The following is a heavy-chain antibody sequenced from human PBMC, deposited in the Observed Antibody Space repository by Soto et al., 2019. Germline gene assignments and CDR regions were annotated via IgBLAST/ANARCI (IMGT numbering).Heavy chain of an antibody. CDR2: IRVNNGDT. CDR3: ARDAAVGLFDY. Sequence: ASVKVSCKASGYTFTNSGFSWVRQAPGQGLEWVGWIRVNNGDTHYAQKLQGRVTMTTDTSTSTAYMELRSLRSDDTAVYYCARDAAVGLFDYWGQGTLVT. CDR1: GYTFTNSG. D-gene: IGHD1-26*01. V-gene: IGHV1-18*01. J-gene: IGHJ4*02.